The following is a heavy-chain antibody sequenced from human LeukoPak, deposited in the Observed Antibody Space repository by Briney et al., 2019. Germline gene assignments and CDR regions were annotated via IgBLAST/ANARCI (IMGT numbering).Heavy chain of an antibody. CDR1: GDSVSSDSYY. V-gene: IGHV4-39*01. D-gene: IGHD2-2*01. CDR2: VYYSGST. J-gene: IGHJ6*02. CDR3: ARAYCSSTSCYPSVYYGMDV. Sequence: SETLSLTCAVSGDSVSSDSYYWHWIRRSPGKGLEWVGFVYYSGSTYYNPSLKSRITISVDTSKNQLSLKLSSVTAAGTAVYYCARAYCSSTSCYPSVYYGMDVWGQGTTVTVSS.